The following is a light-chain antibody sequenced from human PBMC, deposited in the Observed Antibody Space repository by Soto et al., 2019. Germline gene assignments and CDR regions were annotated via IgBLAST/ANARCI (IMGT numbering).Light chain of an antibody. CDR1: QVISTS. V-gene: IGKV1-9*01. CDR2: AAS. J-gene: IGKJ5*01. CDR3: QQLFDSPIT. Sequence: GGIVTITFRASQVISTSLAWYQVKPGKAPKLLIYAASTLESGVPSRFSATVSGTEFSLTITSLQPEDFATYYCQQLFDSPITFGQGTRLEIK.